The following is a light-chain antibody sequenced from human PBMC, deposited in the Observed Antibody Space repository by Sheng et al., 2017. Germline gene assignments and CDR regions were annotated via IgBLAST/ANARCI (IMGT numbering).Light chain of an antibody. CDR2: SAL. CDR3: QQYNNWPPLT. Sequence: EVVMTQSPATLSVSPGERATLSCWASQNVSNNLAWYQQKPGQAPRLLIYSALTRTTGTPARFSASGSGTEFTLTINSLQSEDFAVYYCQQYNNWPPLTFGQGARLDIK. CDR1: QNVSNN. J-gene: IGKJ5*01. V-gene: IGKV3-15*01.